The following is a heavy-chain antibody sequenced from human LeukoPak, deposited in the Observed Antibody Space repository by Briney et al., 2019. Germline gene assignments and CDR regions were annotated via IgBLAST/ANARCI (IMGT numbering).Heavy chain of an antibody. V-gene: IGHV3-7*01. CDR2: IKQDGGEK. J-gene: IGHJ4*02. CDR3: ARVLSTAMDYYFDY. D-gene: IGHD5-18*01. CDR1: GFTFSSYW. Sequence: GGSLRLSCAASGFTFSSYWMSWVRQAPGKGLEGVANIKQDGGEKYYVDSVKGRFTISRDNAKNSLYLQMNSLRAEDTAVYYCARVLSTAMDYYFDYWGQGTLVTVSS.